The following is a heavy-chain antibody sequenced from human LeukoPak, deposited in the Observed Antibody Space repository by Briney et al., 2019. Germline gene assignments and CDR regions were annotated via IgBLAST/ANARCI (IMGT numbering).Heavy chain of an antibody. D-gene: IGHD4-11*01. Sequence: GGSLRLSCAASGFTFSSYSMSWVRQAPGKGLEWVAFIRYDGSNKYYADSVKGRFTISRDNSKNTLYLQMNSLRAEDTAVYYCAKVQYDYSNYVNYWGQGTLVTVSS. V-gene: IGHV3-30*02. CDR1: GFTFSSYS. J-gene: IGHJ4*02. CDR3: AKVQYDYSNYVNY. CDR2: IRYDGSNK.